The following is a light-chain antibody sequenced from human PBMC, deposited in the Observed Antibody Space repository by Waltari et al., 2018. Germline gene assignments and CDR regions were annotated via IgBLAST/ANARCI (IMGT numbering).Light chain of an antibody. CDR3: QQYGDSPLYT. J-gene: IGKJ2*01. V-gene: IGKV3-20*01. Sequence: EYVLTQSPGTLSLSPGDRATLSCRASQSAAIIYLAWYQQKPGQAPRLLIYGASNMATGIPDRFSGSGSGKDFTLTISRLEPEDFAVYYCQQYGDSPLYTFGLGTKLEIK. CDR2: GAS. CDR1: QSAAIIY.